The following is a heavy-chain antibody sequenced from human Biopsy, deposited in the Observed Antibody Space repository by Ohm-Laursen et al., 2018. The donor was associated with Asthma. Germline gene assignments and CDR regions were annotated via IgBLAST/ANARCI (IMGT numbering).Heavy chain of an antibody. CDR1: GFSLDDYA. Sequence: SSLRLSCAASGFSLDDYAMYWVRQGPGKGLEWVAGISWNSGSSAYADSVKGRFTISRDNSKNTLYLQMNSLRAEDTAVYYCAREGHEYCSSTSCASFDYWGQGTLVTVSS. CDR3: AREGHEYCSSTSCASFDY. D-gene: IGHD2-2*01. V-gene: IGHV3-9*01. J-gene: IGHJ4*02. CDR2: ISWNSGSS.